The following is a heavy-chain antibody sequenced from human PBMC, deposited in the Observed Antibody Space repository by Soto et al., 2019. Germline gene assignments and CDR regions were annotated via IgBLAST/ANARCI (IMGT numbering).Heavy chain of an antibody. J-gene: IGHJ4*02. CDR1: GYTFTSYG. D-gene: IGHD3-22*01. V-gene: IGHV1-18*01. CDR2: ISAYNGNT. Sequence: ASVKVSCKASGYTFTSYGISWVRQAPGQGLEWMGWISAYNGNTNYAQKLQGRVTMTTDTSTSTAYMELRSLRSDDTAVYYCARVHSTMIVVVITTEFDYWGRGTLVTVSS. CDR3: ARVHSTMIVVVITTEFDY.